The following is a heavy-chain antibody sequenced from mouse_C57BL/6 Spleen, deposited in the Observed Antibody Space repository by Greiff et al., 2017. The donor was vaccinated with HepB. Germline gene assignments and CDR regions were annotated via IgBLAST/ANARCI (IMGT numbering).Heavy chain of an antibody. CDR3: ARYLPLYWYFDV. V-gene: IGHV7-3*01. J-gene: IGHJ1*03. Sequence: EVKLEESGGGLVQPGGSLSLSCAASGFTFTDYYMSWVRQPPGKALEWLGFIRNKANGYTTEYSASVKGRFTISRDNSQSILYLQMNALRAEDSATYYCARYLPLYWYFDVWGTGTTVTVSS. CDR2: IRNKANGYTT. CDR1: GFTFTDYY.